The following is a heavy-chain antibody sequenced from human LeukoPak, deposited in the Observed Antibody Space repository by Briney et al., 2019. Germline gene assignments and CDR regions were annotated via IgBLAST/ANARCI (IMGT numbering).Heavy chain of an antibody. V-gene: IGHV4-30-2*01. J-gene: IGHJ4*02. CDR2: INHSGNT. Sequence: SETLSLTCSVSGGSISSGGYSWSWIRQPPGKGLEWIGYINHSGNTYHNPSLMSRVTISVDRSKNQFSLKVNSVTAADTAVYYCARYWYYDILTGYSLFDYWGQGTLVTVSS. D-gene: IGHD3-9*01. CDR3: ARYWYYDILTGYSLFDY. CDR1: GGSISSGGYS.